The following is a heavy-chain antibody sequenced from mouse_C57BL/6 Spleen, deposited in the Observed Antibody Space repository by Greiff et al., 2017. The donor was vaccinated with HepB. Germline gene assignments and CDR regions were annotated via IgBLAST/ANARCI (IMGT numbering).Heavy chain of an antibody. V-gene: IGHV7-3*01. CDR3: AKYSTGTFDY. CDR2: IRNKANGYTT. J-gene: IGHJ2*01. CDR1: GFTFTDYY. Sequence: EVQLVESGGGLVQPGGSLSLSCAASGFTFTDYYMSWVRQPPGKALEWLGFIRNKANGYTTEYSASVKVRFTISRDNSQRILYRQMNALIAEDSATYYCAKYSTGTFDYWGQGTTLTVSS. D-gene: IGHD4-1*02.